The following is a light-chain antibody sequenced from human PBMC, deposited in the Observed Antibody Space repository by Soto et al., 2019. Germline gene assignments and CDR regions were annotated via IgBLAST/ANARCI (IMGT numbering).Light chain of an antibody. CDR1: QSISSY. Sequence: DIQMTQSPSSLSASVGDRVTITCRASQSISSYLNWYQQKPGKAPKLLIYAASSLQSGVPSRFSGSGSGTDFTLTISSLQPVDFATYYCQQSYSTPFFGQGTRLEIK. CDR2: AAS. V-gene: IGKV1-39*01. CDR3: QQSYSTPF. J-gene: IGKJ5*01.